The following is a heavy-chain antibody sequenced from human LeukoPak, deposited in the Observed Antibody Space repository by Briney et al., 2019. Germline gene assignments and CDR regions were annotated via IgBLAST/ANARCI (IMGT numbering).Heavy chain of an antibody. CDR2: ISYDGSNK. Sequence: GGSLRLSCAASGFTFSSYGMHWVRQAPGKGLEWVAVISYDGSNKYYADSVKGRFTISRDNSKNTLYLQMNSLRAEDTAVYYCAKPPWGEGGDYWGQGTLVTVSS. D-gene: IGHD3-16*01. CDR3: AKPPWGEGGDY. V-gene: IGHV3-30*18. CDR1: GFTFSSYG. J-gene: IGHJ4*02.